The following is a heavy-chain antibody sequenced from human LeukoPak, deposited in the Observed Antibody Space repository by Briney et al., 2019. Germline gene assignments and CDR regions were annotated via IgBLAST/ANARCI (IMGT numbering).Heavy chain of an antibody. CDR2: ITSDGSST. Sequence: GGSLRLSCAASGFTFSSTWMNWVRQGPGKGLEWVSRITSDGSSTIYADSVKGRFTISRDNAKSTVYLQMNSLRAEDAAVYFCARDRYYIFDYWGQGAPVTVSS. V-gene: IGHV3-74*01. J-gene: IGHJ4*02. CDR1: GFTFSSTW. CDR3: ARDRYYIFDY. D-gene: IGHD3-10*01.